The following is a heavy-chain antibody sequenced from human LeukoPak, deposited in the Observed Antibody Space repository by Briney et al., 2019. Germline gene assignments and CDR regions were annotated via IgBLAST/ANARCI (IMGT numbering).Heavy chain of an antibody. J-gene: IGHJ4*02. CDR2: YYTSEST. V-gene: IGHV4-4*07. CDR3: ARDGDYYDSSGSFDS. D-gene: IGHD3-22*01. Sequence: SETLSLTCTVSGDSISNYYWSWIRQPAGKGLEWIGRYYTSESTDYNPSLKSRVTMSVDTSKNQFFLKLSSVTAADTAVYYCARDGDYYDSSGSFDSWGQGTLVTVSS. CDR1: GDSISNYY.